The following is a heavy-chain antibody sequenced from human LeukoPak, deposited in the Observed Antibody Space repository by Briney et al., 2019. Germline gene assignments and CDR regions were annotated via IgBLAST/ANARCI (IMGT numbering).Heavy chain of an antibody. J-gene: IGHJ6*02. CDR1: GFTFRNCA. CDR3: ARGTFGVVISPAYYYYGMDV. D-gene: IGHD3-3*01. V-gene: IGHV3-30*02. CDR2: IWYDGSKE. Sequence: GGSLRLSCAASGFTFRNCAMHWVRQAPGKGLEWVALIWYDGSKEYYADSVKGRFTISRDNSKNTLYLQMNSLRAEDTAVYYCARGTFGVVISPAYYYYGMDVWGQGTTVTVSS.